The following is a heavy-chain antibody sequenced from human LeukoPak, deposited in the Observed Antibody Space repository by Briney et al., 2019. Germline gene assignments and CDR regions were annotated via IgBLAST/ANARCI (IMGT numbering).Heavy chain of an antibody. CDR1: GFTFSSYA. V-gene: IGHV3-23*01. J-gene: IGHJ6*03. Sequence: GGSLRLSCAASGFTFSSYAMSWVRQAPGKGLEWVSAISGSGGSTYYADSVKGRFTISRDNSKNTLYLQMNSLRAEDTAVYYCAREGAGVGGYYDIQNYYYYYYMDVWGKGTTVTVSS. D-gene: IGHD3-9*01. CDR3: AREGAGVGGYYDIQNYYYYYYMDV. CDR2: ISGSGGST.